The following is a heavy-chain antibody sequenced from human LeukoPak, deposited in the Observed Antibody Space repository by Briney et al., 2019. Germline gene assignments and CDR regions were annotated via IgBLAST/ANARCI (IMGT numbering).Heavy chain of an antibody. CDR3: ARQGLAVAVSFDY. CDR2: INPNSGGT. V-gene: IGHV1-2*02. D-gene: IGHD6-19*01. Sequence: GASVKVSCKASGYTFTGYHMHWVRQAPGQGLEWMGWINPNSGGTNYAQKFQGRVTMTRDTSISTAYMELSRLRSDDTAVYYCARQGLAVAVSFDYWGQGTLVTVSS. CDR1: GYTFTGYH. J-gene: IGHJ4*02.